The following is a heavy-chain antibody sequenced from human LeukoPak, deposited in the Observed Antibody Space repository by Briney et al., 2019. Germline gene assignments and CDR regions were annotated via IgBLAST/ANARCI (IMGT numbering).Heavy chain of an antibody. CDR3: VREGGLNYGTR. V-gene: IGHV3-7*01. D-gene: IGHD5-18*01. J-gene: IGHJ4*02. CDR1: GFTFSSYW. CDR2: IKEDGSEK. Sequence: GGSLRLSCAASGFTFSSYWMSWVRQAPGKGLEWVANIKEDGSEKIYVDSLKGRFTISRDNAKNSLYLQMNSLRAEDTAVYYCVREGGLNYGTRWGQGTLVTVSS.